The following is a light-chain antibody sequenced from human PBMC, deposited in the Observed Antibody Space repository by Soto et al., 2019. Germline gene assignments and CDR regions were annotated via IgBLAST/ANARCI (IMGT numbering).Light chain of an antibody. J-gene: IGKJ4*01. V-gene: IGKV3-11*01. CDR2: DAS. Sequence: EIVLTQSPATLSLSPGERATLSCRASQSVSNYLAWYQQKPGQAPRLLIYDASNTATDIPTRFSGSGSATDFTLTSSAQEPEDFGVYYCQQHINRISLGGGKKGEIK. CDR1: QSVSNY. CDR3: QQHINRIS.